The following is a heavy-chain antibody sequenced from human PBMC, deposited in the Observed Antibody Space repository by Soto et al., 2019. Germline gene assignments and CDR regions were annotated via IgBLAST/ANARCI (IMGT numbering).Heavy chain of an antibody. CDR1: RFTFSDYA. CDR2: ISGSGGGT. V-gene: IGHV3-23*01. D-gene: IGHD6-19*01. Sequence: EVQLLESGGGLVQPGGSLRLSCAASRFTFSDYAMNWVRQAPGKGLEWVSAISGSGGGTYYADSVKGRFTISRDNSKNTLHLQMNSLRAEDTAIYYCATVAVAGYDYWGQGTLVTVSS. J-gene: IGHJ4*02. CDR3: ATVAVAGYDY.